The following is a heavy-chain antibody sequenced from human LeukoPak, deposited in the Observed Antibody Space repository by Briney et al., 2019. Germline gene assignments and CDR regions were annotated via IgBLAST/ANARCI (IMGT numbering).Heavy chain of an antibody. CDR1: GFTFSSYG. CDR3: AKHSRAYLLLDKLWFGESNYYGMDV. V-gene: IGHV3-30*18. CDR2: ISYDGSNK. Sequence: GGSLRLPCSGSGFTFSSYGLHWVRQGPGKGLEGVAVISYDGSNKYYADSVKGRFTISRDNSKNTLYLQMNSLRAEDTAVYYCAKHSRAYLLLDKLWFGESNYYGMDVWGKGTTVTVSS. D-gene: IGHD3-10*01. J-gene: IGHJ6*04.